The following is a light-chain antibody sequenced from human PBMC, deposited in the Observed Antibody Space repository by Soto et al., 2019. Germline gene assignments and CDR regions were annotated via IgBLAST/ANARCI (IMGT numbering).Light chain of an antibody. CDR3: QQRSNWPPYT. CDR1: QSVSSY. J-gene: IGKJ2*01. Sequence: EIVLTQSPATLSLSPGERATLSCMALQSVSSYLAWYQQKPGQATRLLIYDASNRATGIPARFSGSGSGTDFTLTISSLEPEDFAVYYCQQRSNWPPYTFGQGTKLEIK. V-gene: IGKV3-11*01. CDR2: DAS.